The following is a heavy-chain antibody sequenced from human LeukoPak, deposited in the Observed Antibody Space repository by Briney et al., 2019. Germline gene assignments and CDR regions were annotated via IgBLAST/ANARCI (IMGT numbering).Heavy chain of an antibody. J-gene: IGHJ4*02. CDR2: VSDSGGST. D-gene: IGHD6-6*01. CDR3: AKGSSGGRPYYFDY. V-gene: IGHV3-23*01. Sequence: GGSLRLSCVGSGFTLSSYAMSWVRQAPGKGLEWVAAVSDSGGSTYYADSAKGRFTISRDNSKNTVYLQMNSLRAEDTAVYYCAKGSSGGRPYYFDYWGQGTLVTVSS. CDR1: GFTLSSYA.